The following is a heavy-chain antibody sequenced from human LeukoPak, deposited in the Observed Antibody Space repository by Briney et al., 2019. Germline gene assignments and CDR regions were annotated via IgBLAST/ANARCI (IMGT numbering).Heavy chain of an antibody. CDR3: ARTSSFDY. J-gene: IGHJ4*02. CDR1: GFTFSSYS. CDR2: ISSSSSYI. V-gene: IGHV3-21*04. Sequence: GGSLRLSCAASGFTFSSYSMNWVRQAPGKGLEWVSSISSSSSYIYHADSVKGRFTISRDNAKNSLYLQMNSLRAEDTAAYYCARTSSFDYWGQGTLVTVSS.